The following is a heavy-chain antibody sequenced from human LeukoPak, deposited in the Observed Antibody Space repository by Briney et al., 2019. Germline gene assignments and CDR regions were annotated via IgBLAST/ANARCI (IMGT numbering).Heavy chain of an antibody. CDR2: INPNSGGT. CDR1: GHTFTGYY. V-gene: IGHV1-2*02. CDR3: ARGGDGDYISWFDP. J-gene: IGHJ5*02. Sequence: ASVKVSCKASGHTFTGYYMHWVRQAPGQGLEWMGWINPNSGGTNYAQKLQGRVTMTRDTSISTSYMELSRLRSDDTAVYYCARGGDGDYISWFDPWGQGTLVTVSS. D-gene: IGHD4-17*01.